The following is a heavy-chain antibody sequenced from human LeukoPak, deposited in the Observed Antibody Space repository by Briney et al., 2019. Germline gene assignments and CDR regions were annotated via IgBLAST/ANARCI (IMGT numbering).Heavy chain of an antibody. CDR3: ARSVFRYGSYYFDY. V-gene: IGHV3-30-3*01. D-gene: IGHD1-14*01. J-gene: IGHJ4*02. Sequence: GRSLRLSCAASGFTFSSYAMHWVRQAPGKGLEWVAVISYDGSNKYYADSVKGRFTISRDNSKNTLYLQMNSLRAEDTAVYYCARSVFRYGSYYFDYWGQGTLVTVSS. CDR1: GFTFSSYA. CDR2: ISYDGSNK.